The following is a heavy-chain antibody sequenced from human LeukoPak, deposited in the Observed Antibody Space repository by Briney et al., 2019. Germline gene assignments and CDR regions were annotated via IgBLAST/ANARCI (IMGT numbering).Heavy chain of an antibody. J-gene: IGHJ4*02. CDR2: IYYSGST. CDR3: ARQGDYYDSSGYYQPYYFDY. Sequence: SETLSLTCTVSGGSISSSSYYWGWIRQPPGKGLEWIGSIYYSGSTYYNPSLKSRVTISVDTSKNQFSLKLSSVTAADTAVYYCARQGDYYDSSGYYQPYYFDYWGQGTLVTVSS. CDR1: GGSISSSSYY. V-gene: IGHV4-39*01. D-gene: IGHD3-22*01.